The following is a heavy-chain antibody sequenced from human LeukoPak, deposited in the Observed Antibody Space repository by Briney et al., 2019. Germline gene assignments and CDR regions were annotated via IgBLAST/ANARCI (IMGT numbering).Heavy chain of an antibody. V-gene: IGHV1-18*01. J-gene: IGHJ4*02. CDR1: GYTFTSYG. CDR2: ISVYNGNT. CDR3: AKGRDTEGSDY. Sequence: ASVKVSCKASGYTFTSYGISWVRQAPGQGLEWMGWISVYNGNTKYAQNLQGRVTMTTDTSTSTAYMELRSLRSDDTAVYYCAKGRDTEGSDYWGQGTLVTVSS. D-gene: IGHD3-10*01.